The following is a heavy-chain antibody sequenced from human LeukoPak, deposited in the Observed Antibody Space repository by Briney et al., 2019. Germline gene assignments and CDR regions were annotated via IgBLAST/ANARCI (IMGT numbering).Heavy chain of an antibody. J-gene: IGHJ4*02. CDR1: GFTFSSYW. CDR2: IRYDGSNK. D-gene: IGHD3-22*01. CDR3: AKGSPTGYYYDSSGYYPDDY. Sequence: PGGSLRLSCAASGFTFSSYWMSWVRQAPGKGLEWVAFIRYDGSNKYYADSVKGRFTISRDNSKNTLYLQMNSLRAEDTAVYYCAKGSPTGYYYDSSGYYPDDYWGQGTLVTVSS. V-gene: IGHV3-30*02.